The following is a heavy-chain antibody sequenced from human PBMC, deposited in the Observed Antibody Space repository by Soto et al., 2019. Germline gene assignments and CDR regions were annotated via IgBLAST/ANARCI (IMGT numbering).Heavy chain of an antibody. V-gene: IGHV1-3*01. CDR1: GYTFTSYA. Sequence: ASVKASCKASGYTFTSYAMHWVRQAPGQRLEWMGWINAGNGNTKYSQKFQGRVTITRDTSASTAYMELSSLRSEDTAVYYCASYYDFWVILTGLYYGMDVSGQGTTVTVSS. CDR2: INAGNGNT. J-gene: IGHJ6*02. D-gene: IGHD3-3*01. CDR3: ASYYDFWVILTGLYYGMDV.